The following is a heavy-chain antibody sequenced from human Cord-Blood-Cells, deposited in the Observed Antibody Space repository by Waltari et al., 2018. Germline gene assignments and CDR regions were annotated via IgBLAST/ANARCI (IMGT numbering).Heavy chain of an antibody. D-gene: IGHD6-13*01. CDR3: ATDKGIAAAGDAFDI. CDR2: FDPEDGET. J-gene: IGHJ3*02. CDR1: GYTLTEFS. V-gene: IGHV1-24*01. Sequence: QVQLVQSGAEVTKPGASVKVTCKVSGYTLTEFSLHWVRQAPGKGLEWMGGFDPEDGETIYAQKFQGRVTMTEDTSTDTAYMELSSLRSEDTAVYYCATDKGIAAAGDAFDIWGQGTMVTVSS.